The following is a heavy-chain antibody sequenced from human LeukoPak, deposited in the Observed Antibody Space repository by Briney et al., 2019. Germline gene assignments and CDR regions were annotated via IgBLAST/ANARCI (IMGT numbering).Heavy chain of an antibody. V-gene: IGHV1-46*01. J-gene: IGHJ6*03. CDR1: GYTFTSYY. D-gene: IGHD5-24*01. Sequence: VASVKVSCKASGYTFTSYYMHWVRQAPGQGLEWMGIINPSGGSTSYAQKFQGRVTMTRDMSTSTVYMELSSLRSEDTPVYYCARDLRDYNSLSYYYYMDVWGKGTTVTVSS. CDR3: ARDLRDYNSLSYYYYMDV. CDR2: INPSGGST.